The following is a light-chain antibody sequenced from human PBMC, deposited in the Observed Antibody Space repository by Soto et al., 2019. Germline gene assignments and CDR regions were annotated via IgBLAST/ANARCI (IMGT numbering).Light chain of an antibody. CDR1: STDIGRYNY. CDR2: DVS. Sequence: QSVLTQPASVSGSPGQSITISCTGTSTDIGRYNYVSWYQQHPGKAPKLMIYDVSNRPSGVSNRFSGSKSGNTASLTISGLQAEDEADYYCSSYTSSSTYVFGTGTKLTVL. J-gene: IGLJ1*01. CDR3: SSYTSSSTYV. V-gene: IGLV2-14*03.